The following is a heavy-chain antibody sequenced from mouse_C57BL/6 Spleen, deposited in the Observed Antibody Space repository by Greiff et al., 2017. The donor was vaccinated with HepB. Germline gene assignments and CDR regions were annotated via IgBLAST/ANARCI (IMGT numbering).Heavy chain of an antibody. CDR3: ARWEAGTSDFAY. D-gene: IGHD4-1*01. CDR1: GYAFTNYL. Sequence: VQLQQSGAELVRPGPSVKVSCKASGYAFTNYLIEWVKQRPGQGLEWIGVINPGSGGTNYNEKFKGKATLTADKSSSTAYMQLSSLTSEDSAVYCCARWEAGTSDFAYWGQGTLVTVSA. V-gene: IGHV1-54*01. CDR2: INPGSGGT. J-gene: IGHJ3*01.